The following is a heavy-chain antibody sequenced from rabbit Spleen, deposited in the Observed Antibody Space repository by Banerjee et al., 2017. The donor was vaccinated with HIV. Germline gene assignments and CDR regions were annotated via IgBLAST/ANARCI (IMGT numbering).Heavy chain of an antibody. Sequence: QEQLEESGGDLVKPEGSLTLTCTASGFSFSISGYMCWVRQAPGKGLEWIGIIDVGEGNTDYASWVNGRFTISSDNAQNTVDLQMSGLTAADTATYFCARDTSSSFSSYGMDLWGPGTLVTVS. J-gene: IGHJ6*01. CDR1: GFSFSISGY. CDR2: IDVGEGNT. CDR3: ARDTSSSFSSYGMDL. V-gene: IGHV1S45*01. D-gene: IGHD1-1*01.